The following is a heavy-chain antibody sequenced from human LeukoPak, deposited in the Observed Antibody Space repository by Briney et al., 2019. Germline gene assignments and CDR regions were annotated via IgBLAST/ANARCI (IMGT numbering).Heavy chain of an antibody. D-gene: IGHD1-26*01. CDR2: INPDGSTT. CDR3: ARSLVGASDY. J-gene: IGHJ4*02. CDR1: GFTFSSYA. Sequence: PGGSLRLSCAASGFTFSSYAMSWARQAPGKGLVWVSRINPDGSTTNYADPVKGRFTVSRDNAKDTLYLQMNTLRAEDTAVYYCARSLVGASDYWGQGTLVTVSS. V-gene: IGHV3-74*01.